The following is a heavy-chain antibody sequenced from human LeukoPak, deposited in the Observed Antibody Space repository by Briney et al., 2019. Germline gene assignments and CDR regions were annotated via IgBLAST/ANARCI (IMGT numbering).Heavy chain of an antibody. CDR1: GFTFDDYA. V-gene: IGHV3-9*01. Sequence: GRSPRLSCAASGFTFDDYAMHWVRQAPGKGLEWVSGISWNSGSIGYADSVKGRFTISRDNAKNSLYLQMNSLRAEDTAVYYCASIYNSGYWGQGTLVTVSS. CDR3: ASIYNSGY. J-gene: IGHJ4*02. D-gene: IGHD5-24*01. CDR2: ISWNSGSI.